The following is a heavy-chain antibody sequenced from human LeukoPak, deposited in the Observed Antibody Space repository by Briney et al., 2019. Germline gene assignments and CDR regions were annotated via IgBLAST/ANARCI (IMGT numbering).Heavy chain of an antibody. CDR3: ARYSSSAGDY. J-gene: IGHJ4*02. CDR2: INPNGGST. V-gene: IGHV1-46*01. CDR1: GYTFTSYY. Sequence: GASVKVSCMASGYTFTSYYMHWVRQAPGQGLEWMGIINPNGGSTSYAQKFQGRVTMTRDTSTSTVYMELSSLRSEDTAVYYCARYSSSAGDYWGQGTLVTVSS. D-gene: IGHD6-13*01.